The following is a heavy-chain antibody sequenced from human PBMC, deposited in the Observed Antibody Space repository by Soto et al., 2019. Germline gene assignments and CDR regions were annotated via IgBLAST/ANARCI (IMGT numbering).Heavy chain of an antibody. J-gene: IGHJ5*02. D-gene: IGHD3-10*01. CDR1: GGSISSRTYY. V-gene: IGHV4-39*01. Sequence: PSETLSLTCTFSGGSISSRTYYWGWIRQPPGKGLEWIGSVFYSGNTYYNPSLKSRVTISVDTSKNQFSLKLSSVTAADTAVYYCAIQAWDGYNNRGSWTFYLQWLDPWGQGTLVTVSS. CDR2: VFYSGNT. CDR3: AIQAWDGYNNRGSWTFYLQWLDP.